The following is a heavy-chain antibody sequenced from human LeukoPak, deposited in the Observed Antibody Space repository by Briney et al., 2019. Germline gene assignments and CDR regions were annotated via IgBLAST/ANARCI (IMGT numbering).Heavy chain of an antibody. CDR3: ARLSRVAGRLNGIDP. CDR1: GGSISSSSYY. CDR2: ISYSGST. Sequence: SETLSLTCTVSGGSISSSSYYWGWIRQPPGKGLEWIGTISYSGSTYYNPSLKRRVIISVDTSKNQFSLKVSSVTAADTAVYYCARLSRVAGRLNGIDPWGQGILVTVSS. J-gene: IGHJ5*02. D-gene: IGHD6-19*01. V-gene: IGHV4-39*01.